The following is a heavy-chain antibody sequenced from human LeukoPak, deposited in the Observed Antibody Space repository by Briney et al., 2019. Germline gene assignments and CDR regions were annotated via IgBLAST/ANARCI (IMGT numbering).Heavy chain of an antibody. CDR1: GLTFSSSW. V-gene: IGHV3-7*01. CDR3: ATDPDFWSGFDY. D-gene: IGHD3-3*01. Sequence: QSGGSLRLSCAVSGLTFSSSWMDWVRQAPGKGLEWVASINPDGNKKYSADSVKGRFTISRDNAKNSLYLQMNSLRAEDTAVYYCATDPDFWSGFDYWGQGTLVTVSS. CDR2: INPDGNKK. J-gene: IGHJ4*02.